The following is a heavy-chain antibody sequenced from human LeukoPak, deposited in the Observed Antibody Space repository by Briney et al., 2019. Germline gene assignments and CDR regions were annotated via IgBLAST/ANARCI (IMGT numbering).Heavy chain of an antibody. CDR1: GFIFSSYD. CDR3: ARGTRAFDV. Sequence: GGSLRLSCAASGFIFSSYDFNWVRQAPGKGLEWVSYISSRSRTIYYADSVKGRFTISRDNAQKSLYLQINSLRGDDTALYYCARGTRAFDVWGQGTMVTVSS. V-gene: IGHV3-48*04. J-gene: IGHJ3*01. CDR2: ISSRSRTI.